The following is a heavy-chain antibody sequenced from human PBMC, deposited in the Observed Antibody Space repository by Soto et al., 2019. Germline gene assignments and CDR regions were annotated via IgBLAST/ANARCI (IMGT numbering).Heavy chain of an antibody. CDR2: MNPNSGNT. D-gene: IGHD2-2*01. J-gene: IGHJ4*02. CDR3: ARVCSSTSCYEAFDY. Sequence: QVQLVQSGAEVKKPGASVKVSCKASGYTFTSYDINWVRQATGQGLEWMGWMNPNSGNTGYAQKFQGRVTMTRNTSISTAYIELSRLRSEDTAVYYCARVCSSTSCYEAFDYWGQGTLVTVSS. CDR1: GYTFTSYD. V-gene: IGHV1-8*01.